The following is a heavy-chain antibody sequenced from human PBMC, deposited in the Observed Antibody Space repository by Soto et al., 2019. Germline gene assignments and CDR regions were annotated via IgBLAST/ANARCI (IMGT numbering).Heavy chain of an antibody. CDR2: INQTGSN. D-gene: IGHD2-8*01. J-gene: IGHJ5*02. CDR3: ARQDCTNCECYGTRRHYCFDP. Sequence: LSLTFAIHGGSFSGYYCSWIRQPPVKGVEWNGEINQTGSNNYNPSLKSRVTISVDTSKNQFSLMLSSVTAADTAVYYCARQDCTNCECYGTRRHYCFDPWGQGTLVTVSS. V-gene: IGHV4-34*01. CDR1: GGSFSGYY.